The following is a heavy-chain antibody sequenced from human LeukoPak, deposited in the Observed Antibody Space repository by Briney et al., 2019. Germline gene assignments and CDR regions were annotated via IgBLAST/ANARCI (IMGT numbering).Heavy chain of an antibody. CDR2: IRYDGSNK. J-gene: IGHJ4*02. V-gene: IGHV3-30*02. CDR1: GFTFSSYG. CDR3: AKDHVRVVGITMVRGVLAPFDY. Sequence: GGSLRLSCAASGFTFSSYGMHWVRQAPGKGLEWVAFIRYDGSNKYYADSVKGRFTISRDNSKNTLYLQMNSLRAGDTAVYYCAKDHVRVVGITMVRGVLAPFDYWGQGTLVTVSS. D-gene: IGHD3-10*01.